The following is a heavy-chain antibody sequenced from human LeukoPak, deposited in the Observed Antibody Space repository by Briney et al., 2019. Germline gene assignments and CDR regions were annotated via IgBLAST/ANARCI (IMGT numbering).Heavy chain of an antibody. CDR3: AKDVLPTVWSPEY. J-gene: IGHJ4*02. Sequence: GGSLRLSCAASGFTFNNLAMSWVRQAPGKGLEWVSVISGGGGTTYYTDSVKGRFTISRDNSKNTVYLQMNSLRAEDTAVYYCAKDVLPTVWSPEYWGQGTLVTVSS. D-gene: IGHD4-11*01. CDR1: GFTFNNLA. V-gene: IGHV3-23*01. CDR2: ISGGGGTT.